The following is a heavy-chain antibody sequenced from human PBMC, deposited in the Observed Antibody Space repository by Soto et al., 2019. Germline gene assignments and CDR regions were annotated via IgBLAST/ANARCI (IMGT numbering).Heavy chain of an antibody. CDR1: GFTFSSYA. Sequence: GGSLRLSCAASGFTFSSYAMHWVRQAPGKGLEWVAVISYDGSNKYYADSVKGRFTISRDNSKNTLYLQMNSLRAEDTAVYYCAGSYGDYRPFDYWGQGTLVTVSS. CDR3: AGSYGDYRPFDY. V-gene: IGHV3-30-3*01. CDR2: ISYDGSNK. J-gene: IGHJ4*02. D-gene: IGHD4-17*01.